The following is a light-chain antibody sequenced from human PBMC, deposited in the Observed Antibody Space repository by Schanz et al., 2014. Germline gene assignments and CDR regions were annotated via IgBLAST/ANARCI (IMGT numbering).Light chain of an antibody. J-gene: IGKJ5*01. CDR1: QSVSSSF. CDR2: DAS. V-gene: IGKV3-20*01. Sequence: EIVLTQSPGTLSLSPGERATLSCRASQSVSSSFVAWYQQKPGQAPRLLIYDASNRATGIPDRFSGSGSGTDFTLSITRLEPEDFAVFYCQQFGSSLITFGQGTRLEIK. CDR3: QQFGSSLIT.